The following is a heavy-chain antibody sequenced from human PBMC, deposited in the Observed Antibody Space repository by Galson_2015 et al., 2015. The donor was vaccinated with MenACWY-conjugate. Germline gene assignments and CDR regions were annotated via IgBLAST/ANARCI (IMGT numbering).Heavy chain of an antibody. D-gene: IGHD6-13*01. J-gene: IGHJ4*02. CDR1: GFTFTSYA. CDR3: AKDLGIAAAGTVY. CDR2: VANDENNK. Sequence: SLRLSCAASGFTFTSYAMHWVRQAPGKGLEWVGVVANDENNKFYADSVKGRFTISRDNSKNTLYLQMNSLRAEDTALYYCAKDLGIAAAGTVYWGQGTLVTVSS. V-gene: IGHV3-30-3*01.